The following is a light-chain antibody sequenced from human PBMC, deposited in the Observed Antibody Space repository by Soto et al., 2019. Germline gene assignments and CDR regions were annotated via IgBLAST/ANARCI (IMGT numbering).Light chain of an antibody. Sequence: EIVLTQSPGTLSLSPGERATISCRASQSVSSSYLAWYQQKPGPAPRLLIYGASSRATGIPDRFSGSGSGTDCTLTISRLEPEVFAVYYCQQYGSSPWTFGQGTKVEIK. CDR3: QQYGSSPWT. CDR1: QSVSSSY. J-gene: IGKJ1*01. CDR2: GAS. V-gene: IGKV3-20*01.